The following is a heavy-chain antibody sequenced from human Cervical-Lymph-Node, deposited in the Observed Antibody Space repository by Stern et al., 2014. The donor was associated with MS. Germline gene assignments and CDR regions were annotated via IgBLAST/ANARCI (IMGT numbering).Heavy chain of an antibody. Sequence: QVQLMQSGAEVKKPGASVKVSCKVSGYTLTELAMQWVRQAPGKGLEWMGGCDPEDGKTVYAQKFQGRITMTEDTSTDTAYMELSRLASEDTAVYYCVTFTGDPWGQGTLVTVSS. D-gene: IGHD1-14*01. J-gene: IGHJ5*02. CDR1: GYTLTELA. CDR2: CDPEDGKT. CDR3: VTFTGDP. V-gene: IGHV1-24*01.